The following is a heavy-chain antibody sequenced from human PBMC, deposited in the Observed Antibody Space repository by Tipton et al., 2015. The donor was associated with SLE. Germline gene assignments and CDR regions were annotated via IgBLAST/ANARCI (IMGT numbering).Heavy chain of an antibody. Sequence: TLSLTCTVSGGSITNYYWSWIRQPAGKGLEWIGHIYSRGDTNYNPSLKSRLTMSLGTSRNQFSLKLTSVTAADTAIYYCARDVSGPFDLWGQGTLVAVSS. V-gene: IGHV4-4*07. J-gene: IGHJ4*02. CDR3: ARDVSGPFDL. D-gene: IGHD2-15*01. CDR2: IYSRGDT. CDR1: GGSITNYY.